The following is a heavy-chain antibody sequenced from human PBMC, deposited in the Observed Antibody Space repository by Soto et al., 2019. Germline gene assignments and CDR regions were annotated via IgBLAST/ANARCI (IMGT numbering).Heavy chain of an antibody. Sequence: TSETLSLTCTVSGGSISSSSYYWGWIRQPPGKGLEWIGSIYYSGSTYYNPSLKSRVTISVDTSKNQFSLKLSSVTAADTAVYYCARHPSSGYDFFDYWGQGTLVTVSS. CDR3: ARHPSSGYDFFDY. D-gene: IGHD5-12*01. CDR2: IYYSGST. V-gene: IGHV4-39*01. J-gene: IGHJ4*02. CDR1: GGSISSSSYY.